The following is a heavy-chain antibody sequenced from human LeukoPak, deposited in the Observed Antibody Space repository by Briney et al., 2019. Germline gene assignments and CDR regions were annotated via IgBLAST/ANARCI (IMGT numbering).Heavy chain of an antibody. D-gene: IGHD2-2*01. CDR2: INHSGST. CDR3: ARHGWDIVVVPAATRRNWFDP. CDR1: GGSFSGYY. Sequence: SETLSLTCAVYGGSFSGYYWSWIRQPPGKGLEWIGEINHSGSTNYNPSLKSRVTISVDTSKNQFSLKLSSVTAADTAVYYCARHGWDIVVVPAATRRNWFDPWGQGTLVTVSS. J-gene: IGHJ5*02. V-gene: IGHV4-34*01.